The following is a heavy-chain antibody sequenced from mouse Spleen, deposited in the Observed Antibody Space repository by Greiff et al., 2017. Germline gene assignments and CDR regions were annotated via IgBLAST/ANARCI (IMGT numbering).Heavy chain of an antibody. V-gene: IGHV14-4*01. D-gene: IGHD2-4*01. CDR3: TTFMITTDPFDY. J-gene: IGHJ2*01. CDR2: IDPENGDT. CDR1: GFNIKDDY. Sequence: EVQLQQSGAELVRPGASVKLSCTASGFNIKDDYMHWVKQRPEQGLEWIGWIDPENGDTEYASKFQGKATITADTSSNTAYLQLSSLTSEDTAVYYCTTFMITTDPFDYWGQGTTLTVSS.